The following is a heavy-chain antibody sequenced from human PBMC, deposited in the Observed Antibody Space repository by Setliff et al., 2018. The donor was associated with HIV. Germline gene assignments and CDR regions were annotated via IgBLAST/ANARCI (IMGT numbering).Heavy chain of an antibody. J-gene: IGHJ4*02. CDR2: SNHSGST. V-gene: IGHV4-34*01. CDR3: ARTPYGQQSHFHY. CDR1: GESFSGYY. Sequence: SETLSLTCAVYGESFSGYYWSWFRQPPGKGLEWSGESNHSGSTNYNPSLKSRVTISVDTSKNQFSLNLTSVTAADTAVYYCARTPYGQQSHFHYWGQGTLVTVSS. D-gene: IGHD4-17*01.